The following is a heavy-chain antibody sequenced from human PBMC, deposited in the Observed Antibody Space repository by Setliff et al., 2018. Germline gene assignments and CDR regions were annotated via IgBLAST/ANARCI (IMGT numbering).Heavy chain of an antibody. J-gene: IGHJ4*02. V-gene: IGHV4-59*08. CDR2: ISYTGST. CDR1: GDSIFDNY. CDR3: ARLSPYNTGPPFDY. Sequence: SETLSLTCSVSGDSIFDNYWSWIRQSPGRGLEWIAYISYTGSTNYNPSLKSRVTISLDASKNHFSLNLRSVTAADTAVYYCARLSPYNTGPPFDYWGQGTLVTVSS. D-gene: IGHD2-8*02.